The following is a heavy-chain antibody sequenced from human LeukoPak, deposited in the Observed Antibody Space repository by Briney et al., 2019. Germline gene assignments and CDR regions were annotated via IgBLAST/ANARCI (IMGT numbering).Heavy chain of an antibody. CDR1: GFTFSTYS. V-gene: IGHV3-23*01. CDR3: TKGGYTTYFDY. J-gene: IGHJ4*02. Sequence: PGGSLRLSCAASGFTFSTYSMKWVRQAPGKGLEWVSTIRATAGTTYYEDSVKGRFTISRDNSKNTQWLQMNSLRVEDTAVYYCTKGGYTTYFDYWGQGTLVTVSS. CDR2: IRATAGTT. D-gene: IGHD6-13*01.